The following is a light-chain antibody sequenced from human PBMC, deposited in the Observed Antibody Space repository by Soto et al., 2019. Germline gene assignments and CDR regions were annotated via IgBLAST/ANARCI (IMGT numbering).Light chain of an antibody. J-gene: IGKJ1*01. Sequence: DIQMTQSPSSLSASVGDRVTITCRASQSISSYLNWYQQKPGKAPKLLIYAASSLQSGVPSRFSGNGFGTEFTLTISSLQPGDFATYYCQQYSSRSTFGQGTKVDIK. CDR2: AAS. CDR3: QQYSSRST. V-gene: IGKV1-39*01. CDR1: QSISSY.